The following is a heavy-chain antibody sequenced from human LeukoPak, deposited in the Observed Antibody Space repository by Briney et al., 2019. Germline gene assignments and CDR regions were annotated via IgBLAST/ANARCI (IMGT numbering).Heavy chain of an antibody. CDR2: ISTNGGST. D-gene: IGHD3-3*01. J-gene: IGHJ4*02. Sequence: GGSLRLSCSASGFTFSNYAMHWVRQAPGKGLEYISAISTNGGSTYDADSVKGRFTVSRDNSKNTLCLQMGSLRAEDTAVYYCVKGRFYDFWSGDSWGQGTLVTVSS. CDR1: GFTFSNYA. V-gene: IGHV3-64D*09. CDR3: VKGRFYDFWSGDS.